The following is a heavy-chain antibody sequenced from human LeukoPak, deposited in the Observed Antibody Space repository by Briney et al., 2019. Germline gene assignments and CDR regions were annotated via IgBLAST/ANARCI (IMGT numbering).Heavy chain of an antibody. CDR2: ISGSGGST. CDR3: AKDGRITIFGVVIDY. CDR1: GFTSGIYA. D-gene: IGHD3-3*01. V-gene: IGHV3-23*01. J-gene: IGHJ4*02. Sequence: GGSLRLSCAASGFTSGIYAMSWVRQAPGKGLEWVSAISGSGGSTYYADSVKGRFTISRDNSKNTLYLQMNSLRAEDTAVYYCAKDGRITIFGVVIDYWGQGTLVTVSS.